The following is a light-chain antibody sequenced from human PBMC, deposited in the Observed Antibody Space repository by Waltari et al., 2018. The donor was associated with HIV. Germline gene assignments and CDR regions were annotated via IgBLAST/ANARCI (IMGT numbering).Light chain of an antibody. Sequence: QSALTQPASVSGSPGQSITISCIGTSNDVGGYNHVSWYQRHPGKAPKLLIDDVTNRPSGVSNRFSGSKSGNTASLAISGLQAEDEADYYCASYRYSTKSYVFGTGTTVTVL. V-gene: IGLV2-14*03. J-gene: IGLJ1*01. CDR2: DVT. CDR3: ASYRYSTKSYV. CDR1: SNDVGGYNH.